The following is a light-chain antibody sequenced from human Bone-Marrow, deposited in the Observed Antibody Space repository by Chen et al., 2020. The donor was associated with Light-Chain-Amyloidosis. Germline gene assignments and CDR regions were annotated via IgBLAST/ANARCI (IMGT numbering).Light chain of an antibody. J-gene: IGLJ3*02. CDR1: IGLKVSMDS. Sequence: QAVLTQPASLSASPGASASLNCTLHIGLKVSMDSMYWYQQKPGSPPQYLLTYTSDSDRQQGSGVPRRCSGFKDASANAGVLVISGLHSEDEADYYCMSWHNRAWLFGGGPKLTVL. CDR2: YTSDSDR. CDR3: MSWHNRAWL. V-gene: IGLV5-45*01.